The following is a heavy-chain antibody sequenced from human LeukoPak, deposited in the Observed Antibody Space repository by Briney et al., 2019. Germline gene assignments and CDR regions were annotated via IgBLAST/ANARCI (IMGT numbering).Heavy chain of an antibody. CDR2: IYYSGST. V-gene: IGHV4-30-4*01. J-gene: IGHJ4*02. CDR3: ARFFGEFIGTSFDY. CDR1: GGSISSGDYY. Sequence: PSETLSLTCTVSGGSISSGDYYWSWIRQPPGKGLEWIGYIYYSGSTYYNPSLKSRVTISVDTSKNQFSLKLSSVTAADTAVYYCARFFGEFIGTSFDYWGQEFLVPVSS. D-gene: IGHD3-16*01.